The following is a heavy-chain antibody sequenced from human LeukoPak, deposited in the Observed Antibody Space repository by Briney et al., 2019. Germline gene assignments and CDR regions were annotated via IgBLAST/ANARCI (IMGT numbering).Heavy chain of an antibody. CDR3: ARGGYYDSSVVY. J-gene: IGHJ4*02. V-gene: IGHV3-20*04. CDR1: GFTFDDYG. D-gene: IGHD3-22*01. Sequence: GGSLRLSCAASGFTFDDYGMSWVRHAPGKGLEWVSGINWNGGSTGYADSVKGRFTISRDNAKNSLYLQMNSLRAEDTAFYYCARGGYYDSSVVYWGQGTLVTVSS. CDR2: INWNGGST.